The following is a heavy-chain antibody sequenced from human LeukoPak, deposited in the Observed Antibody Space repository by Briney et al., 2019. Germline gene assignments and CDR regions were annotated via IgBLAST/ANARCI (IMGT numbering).Heavy chain of an antibody. Sequence: GSLRLSCAASGFTFSSYAMSWVRQAPGKGLEWVSYIVGSSSTIYYADSVKGRFTISRDNAKNSLYLQMDSLRAEDTAVYYCATDSPETAAFDYWGQGTLVTVSS. CDR3: ATDSPETAAFDY. D-gene: IGHD1-1*01. CDR1: GFTFSSYA. V-gene: IGHV3-48*04. CDR2: IVGSSSTI. J-gene: IGHJ4*02.